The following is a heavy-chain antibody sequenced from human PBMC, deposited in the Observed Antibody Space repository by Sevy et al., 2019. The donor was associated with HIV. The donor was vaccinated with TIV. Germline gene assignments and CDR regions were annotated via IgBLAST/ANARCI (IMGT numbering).Heavy chain of an antibody. CDR2: IYPGDSDT. J-gene: IGHJ6*02. D-gene: IGHD3-16*01. CDR1: GYSFGTYW. V-gene: IGHV5-51*01. CDR3: VRRRHFRVAEILGDGGMDV. Sequence: GESLKISCKASGYSFGTYWIGWVRQMPGGGLDWMGIIYPGDSDTRYSPSFRGQVTISADTSITTAFLHWSTLEASDTATYYCVRRRHFRVAEILGDGGMDVWGQGTAVTVSS.